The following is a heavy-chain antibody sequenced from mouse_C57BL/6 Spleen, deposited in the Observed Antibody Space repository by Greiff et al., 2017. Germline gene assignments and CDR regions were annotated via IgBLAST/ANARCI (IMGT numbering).Heavy chain of an antibody. CDR2: ISSGGDYI. CDR1: GFTFSSYA. V-gene: IGHV5-9-1*02. CDR3: TRSKIYYDYEDYYAMDY. J-gene: IGHJ4*01. Sequence: DVKLVESGEGLVKPGGSLKLSCAASGFTFSSYAMSWVRQTPEKRLEWVAYISSGGDYIYYADTVKGRFTISRDNARNTLYLQMSSLKSEDTAMYYCTRSKIYYDYEDYYAMDYWGQGTSVTVSS. D-gene: IGHD2-4*01.